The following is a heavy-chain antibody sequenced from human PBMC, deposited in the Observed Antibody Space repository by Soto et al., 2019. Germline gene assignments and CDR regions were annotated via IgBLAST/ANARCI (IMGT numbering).Heavy chain of an antibody. CDR2: IDPSDSQT. D-gene: IGHD3-22*01. CDR1: GYSFAGYW. J-gene: IGHJ4*01. Sequence: GESLKISCKGSGYSFAGYWITWVRQKPGKGLEWMGRIDPSDSQTYYSPSFRGHVTISVTKSITTVFLQWSSLRASDTAMYYCASQIYDSDTGPNFQYYFESWGKGTPVTVSS. V-gene: IGHV5-10-1*01. CDR3: ASQIYDSDTGPNFQYYFES.